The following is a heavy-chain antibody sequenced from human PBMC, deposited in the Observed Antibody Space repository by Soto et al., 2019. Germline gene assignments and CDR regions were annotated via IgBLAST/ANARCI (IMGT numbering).Heavy chain of an antibody. D-gene: IGHD3-10*01. CDR1: GGCFSEYY. Sequence: QGQLQQWGAGLLKPSETLSLTCAVYGGCFSEYYWSWIRQPPGKGLEWIGEINHSGSTNYNPSRTRRVTISGDTSQNQCSLKRSSVTAADTAVSYCAREGRYYASGRFWWFDPWGKGTLVTVSS. CDR2: INHSGST. J-gene: IGHJ5*02. CDR3: AREGRYYASGRFWWFDP. V-gene: IGHV4-34*01.